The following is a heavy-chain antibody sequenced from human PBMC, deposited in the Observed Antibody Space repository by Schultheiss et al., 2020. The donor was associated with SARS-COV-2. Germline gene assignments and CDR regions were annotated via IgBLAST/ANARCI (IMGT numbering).Heavy chain of an antibody. V-gene: IGHV3-33*01. CDR1: GFTFSSYG. Sequence: GESLKISCAASGFTFSSYGMHWVRQAPGKGLEWVAVIWYDGSNKYYADSVKGRFTISRDNSKNTLYLQMNSLRAEDTAVYYCARVRDYGGNSDFDYWGQGTLVTVSS. J-gene: IGHJ4*02. CDR2: IWYDGSNK. CDR3: ARVRDYGGNSDFDY. D-gene: IGHD4-23*01.